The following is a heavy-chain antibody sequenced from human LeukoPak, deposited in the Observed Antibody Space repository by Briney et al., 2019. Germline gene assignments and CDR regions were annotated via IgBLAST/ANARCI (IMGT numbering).Heavy chain of an antibody. CDR1: GGSFSGYY. D-gene: IGHD6-19*01. CDR3: ARGRYSSGCYAAFDI. Sequence: PSETLSLTCAVYGGSFSGYYWSWIRQPPGKGLEWIGEINHSGSTNYNPSLKSRVTISVDTSKNQFSLKLSSVTAADTAVYYCARGRYSSGCYAAFDIWGQGTMVTVSS. CDR2: INHSGST. V-gene: IGHV4-34*01. J-gene: IGHJ3*02.